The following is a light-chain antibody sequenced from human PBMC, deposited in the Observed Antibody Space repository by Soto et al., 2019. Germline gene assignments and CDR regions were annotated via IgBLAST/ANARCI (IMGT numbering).Light chain of an antibody. Sequence: EIALTQSPDTLSLSPGERATLSCRASQSVSSIYLAWYQQKPGQAPRLLIYGASTRATGIPDRFSGSGSGTDFTLSISRLEPEDSAVYYCQQYNDWPPTFGQGTKVEIK. V-gene: IGKV3-20*01. CDR3: QQYNDWPPT. J-gene: IGKJ1*01. CDR1: QSVSSIY. CDR2: GAS.